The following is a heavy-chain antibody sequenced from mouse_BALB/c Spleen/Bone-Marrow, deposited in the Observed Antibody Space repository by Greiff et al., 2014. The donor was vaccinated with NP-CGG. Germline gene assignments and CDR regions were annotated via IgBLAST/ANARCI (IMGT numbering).Heavy chain of an antibody. J-gene: IGHJ4*01. CDR2: ISSGGSYT. D-gene: IGHD2-4*01. V-gene: IGHV5-9*02. CDR1: GFAFSSYD. CDR3: ARVLRVYAMDY. Sequence: EVHLVESGGGLVKPGGSLKLSCAASGFAFSSYDMSWVRQTPEKRLEWVATISSGGSYTYYPDSVKGRFTISRDNARNTLYLQMSSLRSEDTASYYCARVLRVYAMDYWGQGTSVTVSS.